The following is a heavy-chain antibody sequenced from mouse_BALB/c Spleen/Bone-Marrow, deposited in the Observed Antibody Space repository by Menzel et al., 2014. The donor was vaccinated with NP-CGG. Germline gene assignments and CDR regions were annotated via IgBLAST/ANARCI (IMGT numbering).Heavy chain of an antibody. J-gene: IGHJ2*01. CDR2: INSNGGIT. CDR1: GFTFRNYG. V-gene: IGHV5-6-3*01. CDR3: AKNQEAFDY. Sequence: EVKLMESGGGLVQPGGSLKLSCAASGFTFRNYGMSWVRQTPDKRLELVATINSNGGITYYPDSVKGRFTISRDNAKNTLFLQMSSLKSEDTAMYYCAKNQEAFDYWGQGTTLTVSS. D-gene: IGHD3-2*02.